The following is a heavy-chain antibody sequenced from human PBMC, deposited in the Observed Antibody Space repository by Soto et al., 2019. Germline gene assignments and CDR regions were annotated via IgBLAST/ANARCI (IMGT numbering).Heavy chain of an antibody. CDR1: GGTFSSSS. Sequence: SVKVSCKASGGTFSSSSFSWVRQAPGHGLEWMGAITPIFATANYAQRFQGRLTISADASTTTVYMDLGSLTFDDTALYYCASPSAFGLFWGQGSLVTVSS. D-gene: IGHD3-10*01. J-gene: IGHJ4*02. CDR3: ASPSAFGLF. CDR2: ITPIFATA. V-gene: IGHV1-69*13.